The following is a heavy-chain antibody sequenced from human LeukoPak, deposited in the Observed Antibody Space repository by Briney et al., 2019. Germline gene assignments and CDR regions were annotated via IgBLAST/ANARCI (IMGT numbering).Heavy chain of an antibody. CDR3: ARVVFYYESSTYYGYFFDN. CDR1: GGSLNSGSYS. CDR2: IYHREDT. J-gene: IGHJ4*02. Sequence: PSETLSLTRAVSGGSLNSGSYSGSWTRQPPGKGMEWIGYIYHREDTYYNPSLKSRVTISLDRYKNQFSLNLNFVSAADTAVYYCARVVFYYESSTYYGYFFDNWGQGALVTVSS. D-gene: IGHD3-22*01. V-gene: IGHV4-30-2*01.